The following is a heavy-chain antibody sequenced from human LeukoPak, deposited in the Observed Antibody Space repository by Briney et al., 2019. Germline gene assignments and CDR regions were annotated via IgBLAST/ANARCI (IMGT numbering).Heavy chain of an antibody. D-gene: IGHD2-15*01. J-gene: IGHJ2*01. V-gene: IGHV1-46*01. CDR1: GYTLTSYY. CDR3: ARVVWDCSGGSCYSEATRQGDWYFDL. CDR2: INPRGGST. Sequence: ASVKVSCKASGYTLTSYYLHWVRQAPGQGLEWMGVINPRGGSTSYAQKFQGRVTMTRDTSTSTVYMELSSLRSDDTAVYYCARVVWDCSGGSCYSEATRQGDWYFDLWGRGTLVTVSS.